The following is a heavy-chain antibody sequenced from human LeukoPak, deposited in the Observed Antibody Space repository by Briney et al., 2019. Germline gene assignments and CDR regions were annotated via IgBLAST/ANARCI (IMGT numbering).Heavy chain of an antibody. CDR3: AKVPHSWGLFDS. V-gene: IGHV3-30*02. CDR1: GFTFSSYW. J-gene: IGHJ4*02. CDR2: IRDDGSTR. D-gene: IGHD3-16*01. Sequence: GGSLRLSCAASGFTFSSYWMHWVRQAPGKGLEWVAFIRDDGSTRYYADSVKGRFTVSRDNSKNTLYLQMDSLRTEDTAVYYCAKVPHSWGLFDSWGQGTLVTVSS.